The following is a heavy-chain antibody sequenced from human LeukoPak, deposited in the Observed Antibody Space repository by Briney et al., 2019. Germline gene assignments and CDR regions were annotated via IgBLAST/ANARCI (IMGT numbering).Heavy chain of an antibody. CDR1: GGSISSYY. D-gene: IGHD3-22*01. CDR3: ARGYYDSTLSYYFDY. CDR2: IYYSGST. V-gene: IGHV4-59*01. Sequence: SETLSLTCTVSGGSISSYYWGLIRQPPGKGLEWIGYIYYSGSTNYNPSLKSRVTISVDTSKNQFSLKLSSVTAADTAVYYCARGYYDSTLSYYFDYWGQGTLVTVSS. J-gene: IGHJ4*02.